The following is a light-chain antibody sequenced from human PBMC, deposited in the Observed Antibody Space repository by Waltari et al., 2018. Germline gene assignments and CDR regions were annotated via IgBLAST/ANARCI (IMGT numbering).Light chain of an antibody. CDR1: SSDVGSYDY. Sequence: GSPGQSITISCTGTSSDVGSYDYVSWYQQHPGKAPKLIIYEVSNRPSGVSNRFSGSKSGNTASLTISGLQAEDEADYYCTSYTVSTPLVFGGGTKLTVL. CDR2: EVS. CDR3: TSYTVSTPLV. V-gene: IGLV2-14*01. J-gene: IGLJ3*02.